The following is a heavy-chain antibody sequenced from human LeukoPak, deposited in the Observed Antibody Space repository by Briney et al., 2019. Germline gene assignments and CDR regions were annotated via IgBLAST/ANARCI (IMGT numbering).Heavy chain of an antibody. Sequence: SETLSLTCTVSGGSISSYYWSWIRQPAGKGLEWIGRIYTSGSTNYNPSLKSRVTMSVDTSKNQFSLKLSSVTAADTAVYYCARGRVKSITIFGVDKLSVLVDYWGQGTLVTVSS. D-gene: IGHD3-3*01. V-gene: IGHV4-4*07. CDR2: IYTSGST. CDR1: GGSISSYY. J-gene: IGHJ4*02. CDR3: ARGRVKSITIFGVDKLSVLVDY.